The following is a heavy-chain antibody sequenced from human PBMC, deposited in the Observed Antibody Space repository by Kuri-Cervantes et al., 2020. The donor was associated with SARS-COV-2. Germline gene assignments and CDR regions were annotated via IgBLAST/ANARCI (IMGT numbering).Heavy chain of an antibody. Sequence: ASVKVSRKASGYTFSTYGISWVRQAPGQGLEWMAWINPNNGDTRYAETFHGRVTVTRDTSISTVYLEMSRLRSDDTAVYYCARQSYDSGGYFPLNAFDLWGQGTMVTVSS. CDR1: GYTFSTYG. CDR3: ARQSYDSGGYFPLNAFDL. CDR2: INPNNGDT. V-gene: IGHV1-2*02. J-gene: IGHJ3*01. D-gene: IGHD3-22*01.